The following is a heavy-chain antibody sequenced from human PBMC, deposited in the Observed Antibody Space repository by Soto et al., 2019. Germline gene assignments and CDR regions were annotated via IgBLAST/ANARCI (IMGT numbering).Heavy chain of an antibody. Sequence: SALKVSCKASGGTFSSYTISSVRQAPGQGLEWMGRIIPILGIANYAQKFQGRVTITADKSTSTAYMELSSLRSEDTAVYYCARALSDFWRGYHLRDPLSLWAQGTTVTVSS. V-gene: IGHV1-69*02. CDR1: GGTFSSYT. J-gene: IGHJ6*02. CDR2: IIPILGIA. CDR3: ARALSDFWRGYHLRDPLSL. D-gene: IGHD3-3*01.